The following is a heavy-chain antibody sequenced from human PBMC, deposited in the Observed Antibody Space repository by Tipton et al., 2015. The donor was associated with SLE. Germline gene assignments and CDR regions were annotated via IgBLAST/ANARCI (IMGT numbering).Heavy chain of an antibody. V-gene: IGHV4-4*08. CDR2: ISTNGVT. J-gene: IGHJ5*02. CDR3: AKDGVGANWFDP. D-gene: IGHD1-26*01. CDR1: GDSITDYY. Sequence: TLSLTCTVSGDSITDYYWRWLRQSPGKGLAWIGYISTNGVTNYNPSLKRRVTMSVDTSKNQFSLKLSSVTAADTAVYYCAKDGVGANWFDPWGQGTPVTVSS.